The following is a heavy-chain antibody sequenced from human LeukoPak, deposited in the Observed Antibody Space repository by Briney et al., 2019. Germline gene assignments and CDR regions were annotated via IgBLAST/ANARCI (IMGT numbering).Heavy chain of an antibody. CDR2: INPNSGGT. CDR3: ARDLIDQDYYDSSGYPDY. CDR1: GYTFTGYY. V-gene: IGHV1-2*02. Sequence: ASVKVSCKASGYTFTGYYMHWVRQAPGQGLEWMGWINPNSGGTNYAQKFQGRVTMTRDTSISTAYMELSRLRSDDTAVYYCARDLIDQDYYDSSGYPDYWGQGTLVTVSS. D-gene: IGHD3-22*01. J-gene: IGHJ4*02.